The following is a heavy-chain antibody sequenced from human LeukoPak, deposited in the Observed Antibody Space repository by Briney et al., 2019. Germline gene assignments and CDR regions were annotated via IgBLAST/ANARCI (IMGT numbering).Heavy chain of an antibody. CDR3: ARDTEHLYFVFDY. V-gene: IGHV3-48*02. CDR1: GFTFSRYS. J-gene: IGHJ4*02. CDR2: ISRSGSTI. D-gene: IGHD2-2*02. Sequence: GGSLRPSCAAFGFTFSRYSMNWVRQAPGKGLEWVSYISRSGSTIYYADSVKGRFTISRDNAKNSLYLQMNSLRDEDTAVYYCARDTEHLYFVFDYWGQGTLVTVSS.